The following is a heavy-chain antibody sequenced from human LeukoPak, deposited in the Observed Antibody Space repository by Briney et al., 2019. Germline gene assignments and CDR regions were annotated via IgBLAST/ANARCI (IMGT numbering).Heavy chain of an antibody. CDR2: ISSSSSYI. CDR3: ARVQAMVLPTDFDY. CDR1: GFTFSSYS. D-gene: IGHD5-18*01. Sequence: GGSLRLSCAASGFTFSSYSMNWVRQAPGKGLEWVSSISSSSSYIYYADSVKGRFTISRDNAKNSLYLQMNSLRAEDTAVYYCARVQAMVLPTDFDYWGQGTLVTVSS. J-gene: IGHJ4*02. V-gene: IGHV3-21*01.